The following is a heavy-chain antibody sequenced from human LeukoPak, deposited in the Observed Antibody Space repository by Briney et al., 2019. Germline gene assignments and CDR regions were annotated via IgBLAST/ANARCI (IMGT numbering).Heavy chain of an antibody. J-gene: IGHJ4*02. V-gene: IGHV1-18*01. CDR3: ARERGAYCGGDCPGDY. CDR2: ISAYNGNT. CDR1: GYTFTSYG. Sequence: ASVKVSCKASGYTFTSYGISWVRQAPGQGLEWMGWISAYNGNTNYAQKLQGRVTMTTDTSTSTAYMELRSLRSDDTAVYYCARERGAYCGGDCPGDYWGQGTLVTVSS. D-gene: IGHD2-21*02.